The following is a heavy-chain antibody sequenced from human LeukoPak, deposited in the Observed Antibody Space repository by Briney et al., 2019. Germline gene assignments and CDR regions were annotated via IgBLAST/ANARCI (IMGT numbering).Heavy chain of an antibody. V-gene: IGHV3-7*04. J-gene: IGHJ4*02. Sequence: GGSLRLSCAASGFTFSSYMMTWVRQAPGKGLEWVANIKPDGGEKFYVDSVRGRFTISRDNAKNSLYLQMNSLRTEDAAVYYCARGSSLDYWGQGTLVTVSS. D-gene: IGHD3-10*01. CDR2: IKPDGGEK. CDR3: ARGSSLDY. CDR1: GFTFSSYM.